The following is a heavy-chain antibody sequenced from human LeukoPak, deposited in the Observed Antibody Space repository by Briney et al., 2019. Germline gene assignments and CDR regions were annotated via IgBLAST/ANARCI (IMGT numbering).Heavy chain of an antibody. V-gene: IGHV1-69*13. CDR3: ARTTEGGYSYGYFYYYYMDV. J-gene: IGHJ6*03. Sequence: SVKVSCKASGGTFSSYAISWVRQAPGQGLEWMGGIIPIFGTANYAQKFQGRVTITADESTSTAYMELSSLRSEDTAVYYCARTTEGGYSYGYFYYYYMDVWGKGTTVTISS. D-gene: IGHD5-18*01. CDR1: GGTFSSYA. CDR2: IIPIFGTA.